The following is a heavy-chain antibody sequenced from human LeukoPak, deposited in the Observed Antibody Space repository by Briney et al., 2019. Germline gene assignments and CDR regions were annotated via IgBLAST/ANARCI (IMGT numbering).Heavy chain of an antibody. CDR3: ARSDELTHTFDY. CDR1: GGSFSGYY. V-gene: IGHV4-34*01. CDR2: INHSGST. Sequence: SETLSLTCAVYGGSFSGYYWSWIRQPPGKGLEWIGEINHSGSTNYNPSLKSRVTISVDTSKNQFSLKLSSVTAADTAVYYCARSDELTHTFDYWGQGTLVTVSS. J-gene: IGHJ4*02. D-gene: IGHD1-26*01.